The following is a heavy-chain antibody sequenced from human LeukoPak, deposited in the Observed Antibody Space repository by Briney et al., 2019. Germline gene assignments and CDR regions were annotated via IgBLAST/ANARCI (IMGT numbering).Heavy chain of an antibody. J-gene: IGHJ6*03. CDR1: GYTFTSYY. D-gene: IGHD4-11*01. CDR2: INPSGGRT. Sequence: GASVKVSCKASGYTFTSYYMHWVRQAPGQGLEWMGIINPSGGRTNYAQKFQGRLTMTRDMSTSTVYMELSSLRSEDTAVYYCARNHVTTNYYYMDVWGKGTTVTVSS. V-gene: IGHV1-46*01. CDR3: ARNHVTTNYYYMDV.